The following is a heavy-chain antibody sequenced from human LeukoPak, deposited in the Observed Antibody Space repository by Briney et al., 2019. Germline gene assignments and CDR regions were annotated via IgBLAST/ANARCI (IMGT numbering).Heavy chain of an antibody. D-gene: IGHD3-3*01. J-gene: IGHJ4*02. CDR2: IYRDGST. V-gene: IGHV3-53*01. Sequence: PGGSLRLSCAAAGLTLSSHYMSWVRQAPGEGLEWVSVIYRDGSTYYADPVKGRFIISRDNPKNTLFLQMNRLRLEDPAVYYCPREDRVVFDSWGQGTLVTVSS. CDR1: GLTLSSHY. CDR3: PREDRVVFDS.